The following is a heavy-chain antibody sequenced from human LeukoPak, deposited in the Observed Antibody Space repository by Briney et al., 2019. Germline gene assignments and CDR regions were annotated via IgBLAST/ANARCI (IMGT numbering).Heavy chain of an antibody. CDR3: ARVLSTLSGSSDY. Sequence: PGGSLRLSCAASGFTFNSYAMTWVRQAPGKGLEWVSYISSSGSTIYYADSVKGRFTISRDNAKNSLYLQMNSLGAEDTAVYYCARVLSTLSGSSDYWGQGTLVTVSS. V-gene: IGHV3-48*03. D-gene: IGHD1-26*01. CDR2: ISSSGSTI. CDR1: GFTFNSYA. J-gene: IGHJ4*02.